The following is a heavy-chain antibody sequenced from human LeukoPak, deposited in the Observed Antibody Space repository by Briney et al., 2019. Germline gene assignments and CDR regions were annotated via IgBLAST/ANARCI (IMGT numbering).Heavy chain of an antibody. V-gene: IGHV1-2*06. CDR2: INPNSGGT. Sequence: ASVKVSCKASGYTFTGYYMHWVRQAPGQGLEWMGRINPNSGGTNYAQKFQGRVTMTRDTSISTAYMELSRLRSDDTAVYYCARGLGWYVYWFDPWGQRTLVTVSS. CDR1: GYTFTGYY. J-gene: IGHJ5*02. CDR3: ARGLGWYVYWFDP. D-gene: IGHD6-19*01.